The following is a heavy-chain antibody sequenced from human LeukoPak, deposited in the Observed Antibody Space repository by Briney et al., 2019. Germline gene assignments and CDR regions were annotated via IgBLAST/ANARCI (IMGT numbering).Heavy chain of an antibody. J-gene: IGHJ4*02. D-gene: IGHD7-27*01. V-gene: IGHV4-39*01. CDR2: IYYSGSS. CDR3: ARHPKLTGDRPHFDY. Sequence: WETLSLTCTASGGSISSSGYYWGWMRQRPGMGLEWIGSIYYSGSSYYNPSLKRRVTISVDTSKNQFSLKLSSVTAADTAVYYCARHPKLTGDRPHFDYWGQGTLVTVSS. CDR1: GGSISSSGYY.